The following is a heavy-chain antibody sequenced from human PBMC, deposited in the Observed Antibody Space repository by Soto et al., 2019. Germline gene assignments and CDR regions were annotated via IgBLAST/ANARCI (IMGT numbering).Heavy chain of an antibody. Sequence: QVQLVQSGAEVKKPGASVKVSCKASGYTFTSYGISWVRQAPGQGLEWMGWISAYNGNTNYAQKLQGRGSMTTDTSPSPAYMELRGLRSDDTAVYYYARDTMTTNSDDYWGQGTLVTVSS. V-gene: IGHV1-18*01. J-gene: IGHJ4*02. CDR1: GYTFTSYG. CDR2: ISAYNGNT. D-gene: IGHD1-1*01. CDR3: ARDTMTTNSDDY.